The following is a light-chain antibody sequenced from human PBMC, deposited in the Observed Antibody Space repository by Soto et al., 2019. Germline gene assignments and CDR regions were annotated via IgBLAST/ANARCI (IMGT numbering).Light chain of an antibody. CDR1: SSDVGSYNF. Sequence: QSVLTQPPSASGSPGQSVTISCTGTSSDVGSYNFVSWYQQHPGKAPKVMIYEVRKRPSGVPDRFSGSKSGNTASLTVSGLQADDEAEYFCISYKTDDTFVFGSGTKLTV. CDR2: EVR. V-gene: IGLV2-8*01. J-gene: IGLJ1*01. CDR3: ISYKTDDTFV.